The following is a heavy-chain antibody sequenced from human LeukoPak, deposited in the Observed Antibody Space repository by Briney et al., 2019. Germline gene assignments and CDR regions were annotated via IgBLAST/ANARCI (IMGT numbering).Heavy chain of an antibody. CDR1: GFIFRNYE. J-gene: IGHJ4*02. V-gene: IGHV3-48*03. Sequence: SLRLSCAASGFIFRNYEMNWVRRAPGKGMEWDSYINPGSSNIYYADSVKGRFTISRDNAKNSLYLQMNSLRAEDTAVYYCATWVSSGWGPVDDYWGQGTLVTVSS. CDR2: INPGSSNI. CDR3: ATWVSSGWGPVDDY. D-gene: IGHD6-19*01.